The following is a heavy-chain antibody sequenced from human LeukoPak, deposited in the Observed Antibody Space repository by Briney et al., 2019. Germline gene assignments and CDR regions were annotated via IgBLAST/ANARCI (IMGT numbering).Heavy chain of an antibody. CDR3: ARAPGYGGYAGDAFDI. V-gene: IGHV1-69*13. J-gene: IGHJ3*02. CDR1: GGTFSSYA. Sequence: SVKVSCKASGGTFSSYAISWVRQAPGQGLEWMGGIIPIFGTANYAQKFQGRVTITADESTSTAYMELSSLRSEDTAVYYCARAPGYGGYAGDAFDIWGQGTMVTVSS. D-gene: IGHD4-17*01. CDR2: IIPIFGTA.